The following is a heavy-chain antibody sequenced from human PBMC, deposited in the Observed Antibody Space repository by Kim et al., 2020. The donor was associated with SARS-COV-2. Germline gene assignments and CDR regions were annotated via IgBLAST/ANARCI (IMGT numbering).Heavy chain of an antibody. D-gene: IGHD3-9*01. CDR2: ISYDGSNK. J-gene: IGHJ6*02. CDR1: GFTFSSYG. CDR3: AKAQEVRHFDWLLSFRDYYYGMDV. V-gene: IGHV3-30*18. Sequence: GGSLRLSCAASGFTFSSYGMHWVRQAPGKGLEWVAVISYDGSNKYYADSVKGRFTISRDNSKNTLYLQMNSLRAEDTAVYYCAKAQEVRHFDWLLSFRDYYYGMDVWGQGTTVTVSS.